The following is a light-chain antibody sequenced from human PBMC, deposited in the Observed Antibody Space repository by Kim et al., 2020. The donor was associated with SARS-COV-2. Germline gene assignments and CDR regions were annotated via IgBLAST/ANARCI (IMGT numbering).Light chain of an antibody. CDR1: QCVSSSS. V-gene: IGKV3-20*01. CDR2: GAS. J-gene: IGKJ1*01. CDR3: HQYGTSPGT. Sequence: SPGHSATRPCMASQCVSSSSLACYQQNPGQAPRLLIYGASSRATGIPDRFSGSGSVTDFTLTITRLEPEDLAVYYCHQYGTSPGTFGQGTKVDIK.